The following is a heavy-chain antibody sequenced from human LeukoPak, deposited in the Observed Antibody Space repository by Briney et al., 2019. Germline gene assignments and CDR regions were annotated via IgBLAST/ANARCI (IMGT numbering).Heavy chain of an antibody. Sequence: SETLSLTCTVSGGSISSYYWSWIRQPPGKGLEWIGNIYYSGSTYYNPSLKSRITISVDTSKNQFSLKLNSMTAADTAVYYCARLGPYYDFWSGYLPVDYWGQGTLVTVSS. CDR2: IYYSGST. V-gene: IGHV4-59*04. CDR3: ARLGPYYDFWSGYLPVDY. D-gene: IGHD3-3*01. CDR1: GGSISSYY. J-gene: IGHJ4*02.